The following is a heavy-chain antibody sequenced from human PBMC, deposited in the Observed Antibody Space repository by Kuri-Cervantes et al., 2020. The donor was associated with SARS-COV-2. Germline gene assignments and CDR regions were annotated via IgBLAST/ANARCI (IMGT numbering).Heavy chain of an antibody. J-gene: IGHJ4*02. V-gene: IGHV4-61*01. CDR1: GGSVSSGNDY. CDR3: AREXXVSLDL. CDR2: VYYSGDT. Sequence: GSLRLXCTVSGGSVSSGNDYWSWIXQPPGKGLEXIGFVYYSGDTNYDPSLKSRVTISVDTSKNQFSXKLRSVTAADTXVYFCAREXXVSLDLWGQGALVTVSS.